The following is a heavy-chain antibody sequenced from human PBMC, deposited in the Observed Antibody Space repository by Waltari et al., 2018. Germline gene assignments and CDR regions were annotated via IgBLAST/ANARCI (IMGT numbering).Heavy chain of an antibody. V-gene: IGHV3-73*01. D-gene: IGHD1-1*01. Sequence: EVQLVDSGGDLVQPGGSLKLSCAASRITFSDSSIHWVRQAPWKGLEWVGRIRSEANSYATAFAASVNGRFTIFRDDSKKTAYLQMNTLMSEDTALYYCTRSGTTTVAFDIWGQGTMVTVSS. CDR1: RITFSDSS. CDR3: TRSGTTTVAFDI. CDR2: IRSEANSYAT. J-gene: IGHJ3*02.